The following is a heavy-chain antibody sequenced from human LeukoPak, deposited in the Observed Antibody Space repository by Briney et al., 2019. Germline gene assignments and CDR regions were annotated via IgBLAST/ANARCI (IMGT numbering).Heavy chain of an antibody. CDR2: IYYSGST. D-gene: IGHD2-2*01. CDR1: GGSISSGDYY. V-gene: IGHV4-30-4*01. Sequence: PSETLSLTCTVSGGSISSGDYYWSWIRQPPGKGLEWIGYIYYSGSTYYNPSLKGRVTMSVDTSKNQFSLKLSSVTAADTAVYYCARHGVVVVPAASVPRPYYYYYGMDVWGQGTTVTVSS. J-gene: IGHJ6*02. CDR3: ARHGVVVVPAASVPRPYYYYYGMDV.